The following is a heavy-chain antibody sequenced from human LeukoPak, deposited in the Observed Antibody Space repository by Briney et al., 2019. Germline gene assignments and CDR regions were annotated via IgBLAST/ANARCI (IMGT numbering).Heavy chain of an antibody. D-gene: IGHD3-10*01. CDR1: GFTFSSYW. Sequence: GGSLRLSCAASGFTFSSYWMSWVRQAPGKGLEWVANIKQDGSEKYYVDSVKGRFTISRDNPKNSLYLRMNSLRAEDTAVYYCARQHGSGSSLTAFDIWGQGTMVTVSS. V-gene: IGHV3-7*01. J-gene: IGHJ3*02. CDR2: IKQDGSEK. CDR3: ARQHGSGSSLTAFDI.